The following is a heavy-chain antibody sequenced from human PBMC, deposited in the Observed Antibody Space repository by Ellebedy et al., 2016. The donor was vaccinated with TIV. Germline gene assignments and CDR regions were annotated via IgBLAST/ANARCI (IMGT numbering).Heavy chain of an antibody. V-gene: IGHV2-5*01. Sequence: SGPTLVNPTQTLTLTCTFSGFSVTSAGLAVAWIRQAPAQALECLAIFYWHRDFRYTPSLTGRLTITADTSENHVVLTMTSVGPFDTATYFWARSRREGPPGSSPYDFDFWGQGALVTVSS. CDR2: FYWHRDF. D-gene: IGHD2-2*01. J-gene: IGHJ4*02. CDR3: ARSRREGPPGSSPYDFDF. CDR1: GFSVTSAGLA.